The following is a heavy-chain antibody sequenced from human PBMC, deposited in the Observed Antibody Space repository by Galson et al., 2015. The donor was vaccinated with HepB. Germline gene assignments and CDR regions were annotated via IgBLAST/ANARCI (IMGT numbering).Heavy chain of an antibody. D-gene: IGHD2-15*01. CDR3: ARGALVVGVAATLNNWFDP. CDR1: GYTFSTYS. V-gene: IGHV1-18*01. CDR2: ISAYNRKT. Sequence: SVKVSCKVSGYTFSTYSVTWVRQAPGRGLEWMGWISAYNRKTNYAQKFQGRVSMTTGTSTSTVYMELRRLRSDDTAIYYCARGALVVGVAATLNNWFDPWGQGTLVTGSS. J-gene: IGHJ5*02.